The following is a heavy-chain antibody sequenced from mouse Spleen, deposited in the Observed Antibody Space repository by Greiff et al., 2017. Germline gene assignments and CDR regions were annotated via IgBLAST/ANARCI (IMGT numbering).Heavy chain of an antibody. CDR3: TTDYYDSSYVLFAY. V-gene: IGHV14-1*01. CDR1: GFNIKDYY. J-gene: IGHJ3*01. D-gene: IGHD1-1*01. CDR2: IDPEDGDT. Sequence: VQLKQSGAELVRPGASVKLSCTASGFNIKDYYMHWVKQRPEQGLEWIGRIDPEDGDTEYAPKFQGKATMTADKSSNTAYLQLSSLTSEDTAVYYCTTDYYDSSYVLFAYWDQGTLVTVSA.